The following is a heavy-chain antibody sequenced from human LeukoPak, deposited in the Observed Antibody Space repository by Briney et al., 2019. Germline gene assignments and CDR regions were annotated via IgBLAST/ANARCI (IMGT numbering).Heavy chain of an antibody. V-gene: IGHV3-30*04. D-gene: IGHD5-18*01. J-gene: IGHJ3*01. CDR2: ISMDGIQE. CDR3: AREVYSYALDALDL. Sequence: PGRSLRLSCAASGFRFNNYAMHRVHQPPGTGLEWVAVISMDGIQEYYADSVKGRFSISRDNSKNTLYLQMNSLRSEDTAVYYCAREVYSYALDALDLWGQGTMVTVSS. CDR1: GFRFNNYA.